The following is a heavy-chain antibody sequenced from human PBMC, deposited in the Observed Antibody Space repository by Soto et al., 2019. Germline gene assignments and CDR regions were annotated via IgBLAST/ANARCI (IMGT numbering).Heavy chain of an antibody. CDR3: ARDQIVVVPAAIAPDIYYYYYGMDV. CDR1: GGSISSYY. V-gene: IGHV4-4*07. CDR2: IYTSGST. D-gene: IGHD2-2*02. J-gene: IGHJ6*02. Sequence: PSETLSLTCTVSGGSISSYYWSWIRQPAGKGLEWIGRIYTSGSTNYNPSLKSRVTMSVDTSKNQFSLKLSSVTAADTAVYYCARDQIVVVPAAIAPDIYYYYYGMDVWGQGTTVTVS.